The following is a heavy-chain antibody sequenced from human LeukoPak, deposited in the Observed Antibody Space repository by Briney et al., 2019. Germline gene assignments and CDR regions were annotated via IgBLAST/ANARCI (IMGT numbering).Heavy chain of an antibody. V-gene: IGHV1-69*04. CDR2: IIPIFGIA. CDR3: ARNYYDTPPDY. D-gene: IGHD3-22*01. CDR1: GGTFSSYA. J-gene: IGHJ4*02. Sequence: ASVRVSYKASGGTFSSYAISWVRQAPGQGLEWMGRIIPIFGIANYAQKFQGRVTITADKSASTAYMEPSSLRSEDTAVYYCARNYYDTPPDYWGQGTLVTVSS.